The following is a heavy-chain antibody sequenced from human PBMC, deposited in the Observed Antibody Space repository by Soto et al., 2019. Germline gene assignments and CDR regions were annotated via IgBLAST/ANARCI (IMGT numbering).Heavy chain of an antibody. CDR2: IIPIFGTA. CDR1: GGTFSSYA. V-gene: IGHV1-69*13. Sequence: SVKVSCKASGGTFSSYAISWVRQAPGQGLEWMGGIIPIFGTANYAQKFQGRVTITADESTSTAYMELSSLRSEGTAVYYCARDPVKNVDTAMVDYWGQGTLVTVSS. D-gene: IGHD5-18*01. CDR3: ARDPVKNVDTAMVDY. J-gene: IGHJ4*02.